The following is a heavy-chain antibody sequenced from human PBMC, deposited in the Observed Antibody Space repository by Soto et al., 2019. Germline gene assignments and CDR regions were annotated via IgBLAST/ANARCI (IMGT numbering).Heavy chain of an antibody. CDR2: IRDRAFSYAT. J-gene: IGHJ4*02. CDR3: TRIISAAQDY. V-gene: IGHV3-73*01. Sequence: EVLLVESGGGLVQPGGSLKLSCAASGFVFKDASIHCVRQASGKGLEWVGRIRDRAFSYATAYAASVKGRFTISRDDSTNTAYLQMNSLKTEYTAIYYCTRIISAAQDYWGQGTLVTVSS. D-gene: IGHD3-10*01. CDR1: GFVFKDAS.